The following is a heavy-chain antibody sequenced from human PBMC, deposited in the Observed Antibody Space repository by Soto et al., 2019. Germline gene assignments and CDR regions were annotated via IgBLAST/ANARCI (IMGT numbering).Heavy chain of an antibody. V-gene: IGHV4-39*01. CDR1: GGSINSSSYY. J-gene: IGHJ4*02. CDR2: IFYSGNS. CDR3: ARLGYDSNDHYDDIDY. D-gene: IGHD3-22*01. Sequence: PSETLSLTCSVSGGSINSSSYYWGWIRRPPGKGLEWIGSIFYSGNSYYNPSLKSRVTISVDTSKNQFSLNLSSVSATDTAVYYCARLGYDSNDHYDDIDYWGQGTLVTVSS.